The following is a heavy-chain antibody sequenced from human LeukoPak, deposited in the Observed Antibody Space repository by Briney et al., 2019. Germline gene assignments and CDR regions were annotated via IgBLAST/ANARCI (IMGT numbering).Heavy chain of an antibody. V-gene: IGHV3-74*01. CDR2: INTDGSST. CDR1: GFTFSSYW. CDR3: AKMVGGSGSYYPDY. J-gene: IGHJ4*02. Sequence: PGGSLRLSCAASGFTFSSYWMHWVRQAPGKGLVWVSRINTDGSSTSYADSVKGRFTISRDNSKNTLYLQMNSLRAEDTAVYYCAKMVGGSGSYYPDYWGQGTLVTVSS. D-gene: IGHD3-10*01.